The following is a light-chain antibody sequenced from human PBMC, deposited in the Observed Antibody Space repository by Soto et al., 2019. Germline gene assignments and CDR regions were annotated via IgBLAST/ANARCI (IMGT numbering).Light chain of an antibody. CDR3: QLWDSCSGQWV. CDR2: YDD. CDR1: NIGGKS. Sequence: SYELTQPPAVSVAPEKTAAITCGGENIGGKSVHWYQQKAGQAPVLVMFYDDERPSGIPERFSGSKSADTATLTIARVGAGDEADYYCQLWDSCSGQWVFGGGTKLTVL. V-gene: IGLV3-21*01. J-gene: IGLJ3*02.